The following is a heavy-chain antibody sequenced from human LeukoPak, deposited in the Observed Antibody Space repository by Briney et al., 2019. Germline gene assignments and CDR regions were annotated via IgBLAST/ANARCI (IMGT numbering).Heavy chain of an antibody. D-gene: IGHD1-26*01. J-gene: IGHJ3*01. V-gene: IGHV1-18*01. CDR1: GYTFTSYG. Sequence: ASVKVSCKTSGYTFTSYGISWVRQAPGQGLEWMGWISAYTGDTNYLQKFQGRVTLTTDTSTSTAYMELRTLRSDDTAVYYCARGGYYHGGWAFDFWGQGTMVTVSS. CDR2: ISAYTGDT. CDR3: ARGGYYHGGWAFDF.